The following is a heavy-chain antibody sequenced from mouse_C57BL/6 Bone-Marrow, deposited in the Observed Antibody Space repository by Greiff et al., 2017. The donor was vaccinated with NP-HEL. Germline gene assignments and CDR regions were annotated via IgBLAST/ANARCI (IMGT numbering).Heavy chain of an antibody. J-gene: IGHJ2*01. CDR3: ARRGIYYYGSSFDY. CDR2: IYPGDGDT. D-gene: IGHD1-1*01. CDR1: GYAFSSSW. V-gene: IGHV1-82*01. Sequence: VQRVESGPELVKPGASVKISCKASGYAFSSSWMNWVKQRPGKGLEWIGRIYPGDGDTNYNGKFKGKATLTADKSSSTAYMQLSSLTSEDSAVYFCARRGIYYYGSSFDYWGQGTTLTVSS.